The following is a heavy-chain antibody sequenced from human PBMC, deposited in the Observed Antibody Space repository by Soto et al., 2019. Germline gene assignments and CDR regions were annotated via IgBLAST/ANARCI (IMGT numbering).Heavy chain of an antibody. CDR2: IYYSGST. D-gene: IGHD3-9*01. CDR3: ARLRYFDWLLSNANWFDP. Sequence: SETLSLTCTVSGGSISSSSYYWGWIRQPPGKGLEWIGSIYYSGSTYYNPSLKSRVTISVDTSKNQFSLKLSSVTAADTAVYYCARLRYFDWLLSNANWFDPWGQGTLVTVPQ. J-gene: IGHJ5*02. V-gene: IGHV4-39*01. CDR1: GGSISSSSYY.